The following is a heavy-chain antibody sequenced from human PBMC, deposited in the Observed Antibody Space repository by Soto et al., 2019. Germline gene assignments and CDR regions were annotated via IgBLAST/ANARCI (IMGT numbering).Heavy chain of an antibody. Sequence: RASVKVSCKASGYRFSTYGINWVRQAPGQGLEWMGWTSTNNDDRNYAQKFQGRVTFTTDTSTSTAYMELRSLISDDTAVYFCARERYVASRHSQYDSWGQGTQVTVS. J-gene: IGHJ4*02. CDR1: GYRFSTYG. D-gene: IGHD2-15*01. CDR3: ARERYVASRHSQYDS. CDR2: TSTNNDDR. V-gene: IGHV1-18*04.